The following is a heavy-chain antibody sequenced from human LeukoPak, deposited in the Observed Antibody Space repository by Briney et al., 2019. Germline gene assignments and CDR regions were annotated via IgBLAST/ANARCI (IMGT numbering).Heavy chain of an antibody. D-gene: IGHD6-25*01. CDR2: IKSDGSSA. Sequence: GRSLRLSCAASGFTFSMYYMHWVRQAPGKGLVWVSYIKSDGSSANYADSVRGRFTISRDNAKNTVDLQMNSLRVEDTAVYYCARASEQRPFDLWGQGTLVTVSS. CDR1: GFTFSMYY. CDR3: ARASEQRPFDL. J-gene: IGHJ5*02. V-gene: IGHV3-74*01.